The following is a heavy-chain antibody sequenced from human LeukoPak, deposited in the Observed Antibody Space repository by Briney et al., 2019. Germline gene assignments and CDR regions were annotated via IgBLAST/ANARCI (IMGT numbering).Heavy chain of an antibody. CDR2: IWYDGSNK. V-gene: IGHV3-33*01. D-gene: IGHD3-3*01. CDR3: ARDRADFWSGLVGNSYYGMDV. J-gene: IGHJ6*02. Sequence: PGRSLRLSCAASGFTFSSYGMHWVRQAPGKGLEWVAVIWYDGSNKYYADSVKGRFTISRDNSKNTLYLQMNSLRAEDTAVYYCARDRADFWSGLVGNSYYGMDVWGQGTTVTVSS. CDR1: GFTFSSYG.